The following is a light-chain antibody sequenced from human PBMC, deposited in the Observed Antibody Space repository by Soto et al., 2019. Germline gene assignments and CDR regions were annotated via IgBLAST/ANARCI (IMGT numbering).Light chain of an antibody. CDR3: NAQADNGKHV. Sequence: QSALTQPPSASGSPGQSVTISCTGSSSDVGHSTFVSWYQQHPGKGPKLIIYEVSKRPSGVPDRFSGSKSGNTASLSVSRLQDEDEADYFCNAQADNGKHVFGTGTKLTVL. J-gene: IGLJ1*01. CDR2: EVS. CDR1: SSDVGHSTF. V-gene: IGLV2-8*01.